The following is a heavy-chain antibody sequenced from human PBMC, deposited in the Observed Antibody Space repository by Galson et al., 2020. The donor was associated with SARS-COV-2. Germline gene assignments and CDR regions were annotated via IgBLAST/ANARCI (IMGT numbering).Heavy chain of an antibody. D-gene: IGHD1-26*01. V-gene: IGHV3-74*01. CDR1: GFTFSSYW. CDR3: TREWTIVGTRSYYFDY. J-gene: IGHJ4*02. Sequence: GGSLRLSCEASGFTFSSYWMHWVRQVPGKGLVWVSRINSDGSSTNYADSVRGRFTISRDNAKSTLYLQMNSLRAEDTAVYYCTREWTIVGTRSYYFDYWGQGTLVTVSS. CDR2: INSDGSST.